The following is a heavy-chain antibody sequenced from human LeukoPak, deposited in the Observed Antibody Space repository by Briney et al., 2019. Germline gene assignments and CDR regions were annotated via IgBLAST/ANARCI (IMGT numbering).Heavy chain of an antibody. CDR2: IYYSGST. CDR3: ARAENNWFDP. J-gene: IGHJ5*02. CDR1: GGSISSYY. V-gene: IGHV4-59*13. Sequence: SETLSLTGTVSGGSISSYYWSWIRQPPGKGLEWIGYIYYSGSTNYNPSLKSRVTISVDTSKNQFSLKLSSVTAADTAVYYCARAENNWFDPWGQGTLVTVSS.